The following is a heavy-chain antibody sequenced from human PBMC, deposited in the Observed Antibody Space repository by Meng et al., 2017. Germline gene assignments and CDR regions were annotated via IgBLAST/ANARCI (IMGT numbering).Heavy chain of an antibody. D-gene: IGHD3-10*01. V-gene: IGHV4-4*07. CDR1: GGSISSYY. Sequence: SETLSLTCTVSGGSISSYYWSWIRQPAGKGLEWIGRIYTSGSTNYNPSLKSRVTMSVDTSKNQFSLKLSSVTAADTAVYYCARAYDRLDGSGSYYVHLGFDPWGQGTLVTVSS. J-gene: IGHJ5*02. CDR3: ARAYDRLDGSGSYYVHLGFDP. CDR2: IYTSGST.